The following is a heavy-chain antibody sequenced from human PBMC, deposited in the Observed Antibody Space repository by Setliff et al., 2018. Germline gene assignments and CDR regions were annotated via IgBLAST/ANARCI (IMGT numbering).Heavy chain of an antibody. V-gene: IGHV3-23*01. CDR2: IIGSGIST. CDR3: ARCSSWHGHYPHFNY. Sequence: GGSLRLSCAASGFSFSSYAMSWVRQAPGKGLEWVSTIIGSGISTYYADSVQGRVTVSRDNHKNTLHLQMNSLRVEDTAIYYCARCSSWHGHYPHFNYWGQG. J-gene: IGHJ4*02. D-gene: IGHD6-13*01. CDR1: GFSFSSYA.